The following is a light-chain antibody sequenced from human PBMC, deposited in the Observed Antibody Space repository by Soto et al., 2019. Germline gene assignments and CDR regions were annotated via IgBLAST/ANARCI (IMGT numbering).Light chain of an antibody. CDR1: SSNIGAGYE. Sequence: QSVLTQPPSVSEAPGQRVTISCTGTSSNIGAGYEAHWYQQVPGTAPKLLIYENNNGPSGVPDRFSGSKSGTSASLAITGLQADDEAEYYCQSYDRSLSGYVFGTGTKLTVL. J-gene: IGLJ1*01. V-gene: IGLV1-40*01. CDR3: QSYDRSLSGYV. CDR2: ENN.